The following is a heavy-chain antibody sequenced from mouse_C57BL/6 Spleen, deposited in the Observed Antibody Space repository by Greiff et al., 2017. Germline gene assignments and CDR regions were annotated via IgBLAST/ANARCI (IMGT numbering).Heavy chain of an antibody. J-gene: IGHJ2*01. CDR1: GYAFSSSW. CDR2: IYPGDGDT. V-gene: IGHV1-82*01. Sequence: QVQLQQSGPELVKPGASVTISCKASGYAFSSSWMNWVKQRPGKGLEWIGRIYPGDGDTNYNGKFKGKATLTAEKSSSTAYMQLSSLTSEDSAVYFCAREDLYYGSSYGYFDYWGQGTTLTVSS. D-gene: IGHD1-1*01. CDR3: AREDLYYGSSYGYFDY.